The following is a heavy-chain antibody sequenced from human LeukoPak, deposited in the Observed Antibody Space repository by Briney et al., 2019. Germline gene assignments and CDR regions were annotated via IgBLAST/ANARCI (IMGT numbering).Heavy chain of an antibody. D-gene: IGHD3-16*02. CDR3: ARQQEVSGYFDY. V-gene: IGHV1-2*02. Sequence: ASVKVSCKASGYRFTGCYMHWVRQAPGQGLEWMGWINPNSGVTNYAQNFQGRVSMTRDTSIGTAYMELSRLRSDDTAVYYCARQQEVSGYFDYWGQGTLVTVSS. CDR1: GYRFTGCY. CDR2: INPNSGVT. J-gene: IGHJ4*02.